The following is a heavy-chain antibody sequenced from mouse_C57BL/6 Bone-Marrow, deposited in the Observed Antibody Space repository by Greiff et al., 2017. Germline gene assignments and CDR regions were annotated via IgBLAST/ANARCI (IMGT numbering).Heavy chain of an antibody. CDR3: ARSDMRYWYFDV. J-gene: IGHJ1*03. V-gene: IGHV1-54*01. CDR1: GYAFTNYL. Sequence: VKLQESGAELVRPGTSVKVSCKASGYAFTNYLIEWVKQRPGQGLEWIGVINPGSGGTNYNEKFKGKATLTADKSSSTAYMQLSSLTSEDSAVYFGARSDMRYWYFDVWGTGTTVTVSS. CDR2: INPGSGGT.